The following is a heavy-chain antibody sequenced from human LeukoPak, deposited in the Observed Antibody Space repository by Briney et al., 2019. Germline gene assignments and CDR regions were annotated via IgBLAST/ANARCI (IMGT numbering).Heavy chain of an antibody. D-gene: IGHD6-6*01. J-gene: IGHJ4*02. CDR2: IWYDGSNE. CDR1: GFTFSSYG. V-gene: IGHV3-33*01. CDR3: ARGIAARPDFDY. Sequence: GGSLRLSCAASGFTFSSYGMHWVRQAPGKGLEWVAVIWYDGSNEYYADSVKGRFTISRDNSKNTLYLQMNSLRAEDTAVYYCARGIAARPDFDYWGQGTLVTVSS.